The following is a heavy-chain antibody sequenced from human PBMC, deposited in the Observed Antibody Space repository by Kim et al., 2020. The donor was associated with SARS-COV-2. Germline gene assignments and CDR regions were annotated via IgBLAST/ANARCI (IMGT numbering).Heavy chain of an antibody. D-gene: IGHD6-13*01. CDR3: ARRSSSWYGSSGWLGVFDY. J-gene: IGHJ4*02. CDR1: GGSISSSSYY. Sequence: SETLSLTCTVSGGSISSSSYYWGWIRQPPGKGLEWIGSIYYSGSTYYNPSLKSRVTISVDTSKNQFSLKLSSVTAADTAVYYCARRSSSWYGSSGWLGVFDYWGQGTLVTVSS. CDR2: IYYSGST. V-gene: IGHV4-39*01.